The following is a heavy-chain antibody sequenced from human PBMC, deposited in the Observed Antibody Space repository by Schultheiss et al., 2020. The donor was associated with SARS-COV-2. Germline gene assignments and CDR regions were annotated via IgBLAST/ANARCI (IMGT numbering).Heavy chain of an antibody. V-gene: IGHV1-69*13. D-gene: IGHD2-2*01. J-gene: IGHJ6*02. Sequence: SVKVSCKASGGTFSSYAISWVRQAPGQGLEWMGGIIPMFGTPNYAQKFQGRVTITADESTSTAYMELRSLRSDDTAVYYCARTSRINYGMDVWGQGTTVTVSS. CDR2: IIPMFGTP. CDR1: GGTFSSYA. CDR3: ARTSRINYGMDV.